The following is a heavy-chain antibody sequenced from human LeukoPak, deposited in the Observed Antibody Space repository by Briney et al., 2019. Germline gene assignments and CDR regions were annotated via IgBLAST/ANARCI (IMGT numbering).Heavy chain of an antibody. J-gene: IGHJ5*02. D-gene: IGHD5-24*01. Sequence: GGSLRLSCAASGFTFSHYYMSWIRQAPGKGLEWVGNIKQDGSEKRYADSVRGRFSISRDNAQTSLYLQMNSLRAEDTAVYYCARASDPWLQLTWGQGTLVTVSS. V-gene: IGHV3-7*05. CDR1: GFTFSHYY. CDR2: IKQDGSEK. CDR3: ARASDPWLQLT.